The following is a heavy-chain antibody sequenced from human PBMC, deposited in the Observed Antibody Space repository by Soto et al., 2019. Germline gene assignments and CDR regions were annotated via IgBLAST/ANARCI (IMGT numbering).Heavy chain of an antibody. Sequence: QVQLVQSGAEVKKPGSSVKVSCKASGGTFSSYAISWVRQAPGQGLEWMGGIIPIFGTANYAQKFQGRVTITADKSTSTAYMELSSLRSEDTAVYYCASTSLRYYDILTGYYPYYYYGMDVWGQGTTVTVSS. D-gene: IGHD3-9*01. CDR3: ASTSLRYYDILTGYYPYYYYGMDV. V-gene: IGHV1-69*06. J-gene: IGHJ6*02. CDR1: GGTFSSYA. CDR2: IIPIFGTA.